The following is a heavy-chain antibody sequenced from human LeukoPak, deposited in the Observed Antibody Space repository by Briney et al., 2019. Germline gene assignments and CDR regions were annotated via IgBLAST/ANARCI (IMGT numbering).Heavy chain of an antibody. Sequence: GGFLRLSWAASGYTFSSYAMSWVRQAPGKGLEWVSAISGSGGSTYYADSVKGRFTISRDNSKNTLYLQMNSLRAEDTAVYYCAKTEWELPLQFDYWGQGTLVTVSS. D-gene: IGHD1-26*01. CDR2: ISGSGGST. CDR1: GYTFSSYA. J-gene: IGHJ4*02. V-gene: IGHV3-23*01. CDR3: AKTEWELPLQFDY.